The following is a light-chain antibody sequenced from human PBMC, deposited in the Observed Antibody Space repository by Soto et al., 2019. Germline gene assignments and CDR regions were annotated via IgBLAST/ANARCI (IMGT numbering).Light chain of an antibody. CDR2: GAS. CDR3: HQYGSSPFT. V-gene: IGKV3-20*01. J-gene: IGKJ4*01. Sequence: EIVLTQSTGHLSLAPGERATLSFRASQSVSSSYLAWYQQKPGQAPRLLIYGASSRATGIPDRFSGSGSGTDFTLTISRLEPEDFAVYYCHQYGSSPFTFGGGTKGDI. CDR1: QSVSSSY.